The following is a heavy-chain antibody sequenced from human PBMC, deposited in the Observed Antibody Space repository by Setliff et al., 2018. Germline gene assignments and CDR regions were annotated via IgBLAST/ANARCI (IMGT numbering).Heavy chain of an antibody. Sequence: PGESLKISCKGSGYSFTSYWIGWVRRMPGKGLEWMGIIYPGDSDTRYSPSFQGQVTISADKSISTAYLQWSSLKASDTAMYYCARQAYYDILTEDYYYYYGMDVWGQGTTVTVSS. CDR1: GYSFTSYW. V-gene: IGHV5-51*01. CDR3: ARQAYYDILTEDYYYYYGMDV. J-gene: IGHJ6*02. D-gene: IGHD3-9*01. CDR2: IYPGDSDT.